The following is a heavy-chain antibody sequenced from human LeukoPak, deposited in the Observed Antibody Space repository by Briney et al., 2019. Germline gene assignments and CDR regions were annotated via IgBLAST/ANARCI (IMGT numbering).Heavy chain of an antibody. Sequence: GRSLRLSCAASGFTFDDYAMHWVRQAPGKGLEWVSGISWNSGSIGYADSVKGRFTISRDNAKNSLYLQMNSLRAEDTAVYYCARDLRTPYYDSSGYYYQPVDYWGQGTLVTVSS. D-gene: IGHD3-22*01. J-gene: IGHJ4*02. CDR3: ARDLRTPYYDSSGYYYQPVDY. CDR2: ISWNSGSI. V-gene: IGHV3-9*01. CDR1: GFTFDDYA.